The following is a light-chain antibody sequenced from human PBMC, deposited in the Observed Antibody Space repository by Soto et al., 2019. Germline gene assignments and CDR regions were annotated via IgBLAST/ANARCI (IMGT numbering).Light chain of an antibody. CDR1: QSVSSN. Sequence: EIVMTQSPATLSVSPGERATLSCRASQSVSSNLAWYQQKPGQAPRLLIYDASTRAAGVPARFSGSGSGTEFTLTISSLQSEDFALYYCQQYSQWPLYTFGQGTKVDI. CDR3: QQYSQWPLYT. V-gene: IGKV3-15*01. CDR2: DAS. J-gene: IGKJ2*01.